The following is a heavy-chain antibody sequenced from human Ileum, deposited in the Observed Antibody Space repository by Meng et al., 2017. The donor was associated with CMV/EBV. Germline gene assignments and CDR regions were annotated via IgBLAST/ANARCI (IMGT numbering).Heavy chain of an antibody. V-gene: IGHV1-46*01. D-gene: IGHD6-13*01. CDR3: ARAGSVIAAAGTTEFDY. J-gene: IGHJ4*02. CDR1: TCTSYY. Sequence: TCTSYYMHWVRQAPGQGLEWMGIINPSGGSTSYAQKFQGRVTMTRDTSTSTVYMELSSLRSEDTAVYYCARAGSVIAAAGTTEFDYWGQGTLVTVSS. CDR2: INPSGGST.